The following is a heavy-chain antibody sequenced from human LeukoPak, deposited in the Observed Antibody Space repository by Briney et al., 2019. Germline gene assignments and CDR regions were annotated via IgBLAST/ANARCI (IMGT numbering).Heavy chain of an antibody. D-gene: IGHD1-26*01. J-gene: IGHJ4*02. CDR1: GGSVSSGGCY. Sequence: PSQTLSLTCSVSGGSVSSGGCYWSWRRQPPGEGLEWSGCENYYNVSLRSRVTISVDSSKNQFSLKLISVTAADTAVYFCARETRERYRGSYFDDWGQGILVTVSS. CDR2: ENY. CDR3: ARETRERYRGSYFDD. V-gene: IGHV4-30-2*01.